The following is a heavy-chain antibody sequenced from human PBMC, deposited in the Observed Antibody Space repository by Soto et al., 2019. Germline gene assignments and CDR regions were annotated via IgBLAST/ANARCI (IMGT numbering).Heavy chain of an antibody. CDR1: GLTVSNNY. Sequence: EVLLVESGGGLVQPGGSLRLSCAASGLTVSNNYITWVRQAPGKGLEWVSLIYSGGNTYYADSVKGRFTISRDSSRNTVYLQMHSLRREDTAVYYCTPGREQNFQWGQGTLVTVSS. CDR2: IYSGGNT. CDR3: TPGREQNFQ. J-gene: IGHJ4*02. V-gene: IGHV3-66*01. D-gene: IGHD1-26*01.